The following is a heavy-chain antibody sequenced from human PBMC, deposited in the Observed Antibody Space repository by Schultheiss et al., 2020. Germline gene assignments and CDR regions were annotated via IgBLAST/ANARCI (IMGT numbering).Heavy chain of an antibody. CDR1: GFTFSSYA. Sequence: GGSLRLSCAASGFTFSSYAMSWVRQAPGKGLEWVSAISGSGAGTYYADSVKGRFTISRDNSKNTLYLQMNSLRAEDTAVYYCARDRGNCFDYWGQGTLVTVSS. V-gene: IGHV3-23*01. CDR3: ARDRGNCFDY. J-gene: IGHJ4*02. CDR2: ISGSGAGT.